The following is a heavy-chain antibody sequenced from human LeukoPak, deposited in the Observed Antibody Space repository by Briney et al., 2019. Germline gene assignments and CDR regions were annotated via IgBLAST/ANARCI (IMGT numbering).Heavy chain of an antibody. CDR2: INEDGSEE. Sequence: GGSLRLSCVASGFTFTTFWIAWVRQAPGKGLEWVANINEDGSEERYVDSVQGRFIISRDNTERSLYLQMNSLRAEDTAVYYCARMRAVAGTPRRTNDYWGQGTLVTVSS. CDR1: GFTFTTFW. V-gene: IGHV3-7*01. D-gene: IGHD6-19*01. J-gene: IGHJ4*02. CDR3: ARMRAVAGTPRRTNDY.